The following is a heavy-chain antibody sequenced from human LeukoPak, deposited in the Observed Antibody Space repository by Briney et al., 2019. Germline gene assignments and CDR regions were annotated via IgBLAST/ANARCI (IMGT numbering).Heavy chain of an antibody. Sequence: ASVKVSCKASGGTFSSYAISWVRQAPGQGLEWMGGIIPIFGTANYAQKFQGRITITADESTSTAYMELSSLRSEDTAVYYCARVGAGYYFDYWGQGTLVTVSS. D-gene: IGHD1-26*01. CDR1: GGTFSSYA. V-gene: IGHV1-69*13. CDR2: IIPIFGTA. J-gene: IGHJ4*02. CDR3: ARVGAGYYFDY.